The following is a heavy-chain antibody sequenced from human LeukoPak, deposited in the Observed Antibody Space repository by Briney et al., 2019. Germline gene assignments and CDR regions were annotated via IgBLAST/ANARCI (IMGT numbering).Heavy chain of an antibody. CDR3: TRPHYYDSSGYYG. V-gene: IGHV3-73*01. J-gene: IGHJ4*02. CDR1: GFTFSGSA. D-gene: IGHD3-22*01. CDR2: IRSKANSYAT. Sequence: PGGSLRLSCAASGFTFSGSAMHWVRQASGKGLEWVGRIRSKANSYATAYAASVKGRFTISRDDSKNTAYLQMNSLKTEDTAVYYCTRPHYYDSSGYYGWGQGTLVTVSS.